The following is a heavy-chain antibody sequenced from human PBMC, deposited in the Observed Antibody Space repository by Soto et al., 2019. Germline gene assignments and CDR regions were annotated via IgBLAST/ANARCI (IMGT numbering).Heavy chain of an antibody. D-gene: IGHD2-15*01. J-gene: IGHJ5*01. CDR2: IYKSTTT. V-gene: IGHV4-30-4*01. CDR3: ARGRYCLTGRCFPNWFDS. Sequence: QVHLLESGPGLVKPSQTLSLTCSVSGYSISTVDYFWAWIRQPPGQALEYIGYIYKSTTTYYNPSFESRVAISLDTSKSQFSLNVTSVTAADTAVYFCARGRYCLTGRCFPNWFDSWGQGTLVTVSS. CDR1: GYSISTVDYF.